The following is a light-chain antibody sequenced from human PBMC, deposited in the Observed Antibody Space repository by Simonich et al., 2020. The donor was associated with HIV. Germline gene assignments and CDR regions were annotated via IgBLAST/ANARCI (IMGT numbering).Light chain of an antibody. V-gene: IGKV3-15*01. CDR3: QQYNNWPPYT. CDR1: QRVRRN. CDR2: GSS. J-gene: IGKJ2*01. Sequence: EIVMTQSPATLSVFPGERATLPCRASQRVRRNLAWYQQKPGLAPRLLNYGSSTRATGIPARFSGSGSGTEFTLTISILQSEDFAVYYCQQYNNWPPYTFGQGTKLEIK.